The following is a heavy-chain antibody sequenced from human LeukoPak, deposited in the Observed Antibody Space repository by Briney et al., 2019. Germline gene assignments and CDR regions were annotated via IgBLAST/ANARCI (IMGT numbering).Heavy chain of an antibody. D-gene: IGHD3-9*01. CDR3: AKSPDILTGYYMDDAFDI. J-gene: IGHJ3*02. Sequence: GGSLRLSCAASGFTFSRYAMSWVRQAPGKGLEWVSDISGSADNTNYADSVKGRFTISRDNSKNTLYLQMNSLRAEDTAVYYCAKSPDILTGYYMDDAFDIWGQGTMVTVSS. CDR2: ISGSADNT. V-gene: IGHV3-23*01. CDR1: GFTFSRYA.